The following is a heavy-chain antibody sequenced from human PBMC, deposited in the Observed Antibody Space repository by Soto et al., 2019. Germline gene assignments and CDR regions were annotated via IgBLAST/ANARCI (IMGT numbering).Heavy chain of an antibody. J-gene: IGHJ4*02. CDR3: ARGTGYYYDSSGSHFDY. CDR1: GGSISSGGYS. CDR2: MYHSGST. D-gene: IGHD3-22*01. V-gene: IGHV4-30-2*01. Sequence: SETLSLTCAVSGGSISSGGYSWSWIRQPPGKGLEWIGYMYHSGSTYYNPSLKSRVTISVDTSKKQFSLKLSSVTAADTAVYYCARGTGYYYDSSGSHFDYWGQGTLVTVSS.